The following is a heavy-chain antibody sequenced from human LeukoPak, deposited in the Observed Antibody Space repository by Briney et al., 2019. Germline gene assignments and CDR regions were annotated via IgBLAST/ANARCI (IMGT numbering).Heavy chain of an antibody. CDR2: ISYDGSNK. V-gene: IGHV3-30*04. CDR1: GFTFGSYA. J-gene: IGHJ3*02. D-gene: IGHD3-9*01. Sequence: GGSLRLSCAASGFTFGSYAMHWVRQAPGKGLEWVAVISYDGSNKYYADSVKGRFTISRDNSKNTLYLQMNSLRAEDTAVYYCARVQGRYFDWLFDAFDIWGQGTMVTVSS. CDR3: ARVQGRYFDWLFDAFDI.